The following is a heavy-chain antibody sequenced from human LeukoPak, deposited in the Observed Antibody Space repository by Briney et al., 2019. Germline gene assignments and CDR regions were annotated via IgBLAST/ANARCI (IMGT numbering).Heavy chain of an antibody. V-gene: IGHV4-4*07. CDR1: GGSISSYY. CDR3: ARDLDSSSSLDY. D-gene: IGHD6-13*01. Sequence: SETLSLTCTVSGGSISSYYWSWIRQPAGKGLEWIGRIYISGSTNYNPSLKSRVTMSVDTSKNQFSLKLSSVTAADTAVYYCARDLDSSSSLDYWGQGTLVTVSS. J-gene: IGHJ4*02. CDR2: IYISGST.